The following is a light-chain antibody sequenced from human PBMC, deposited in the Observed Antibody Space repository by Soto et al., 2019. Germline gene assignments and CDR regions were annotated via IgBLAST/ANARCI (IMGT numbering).Light chain of an antibody. Sequence: DIQMTQSPSTLSASVGDRVTITCRASQSISSGLAWYQQKPGKAPKLLIYKASSLESGVPSRFSGSVSGTEVTRTISSLQPDDFATYYCKQYNSYSWTFGQGTKVEIK. V-gene: IGKV1-5*03. CDR2: KAS. CDR1: QSISSG. CDR3: KQYNSYSWT. J-gene: IGKJ1*01.